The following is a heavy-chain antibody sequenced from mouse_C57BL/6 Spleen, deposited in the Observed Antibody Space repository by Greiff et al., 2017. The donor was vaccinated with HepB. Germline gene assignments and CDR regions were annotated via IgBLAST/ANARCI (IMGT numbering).Heavy chain of an antibody. CDR1: GYTFTSYG. J-gene: IGHJ4*01. D-gene: IGHD2-10*02. Sequence: VKLVESGAELARPGASVKLSCKASGYTFTSYGISWVKQRTGQGLEWIGEIYPRSGNTYYNEKFKGKATLTADKSSSTAYMELRSLTSEDSAVYFCARRYDYGAMDYWGQGTSVTVSS. V-gene: IGHV1-81*01. CDR2: IYPRSGNT. CDR3: ARRYDYGAMDY.